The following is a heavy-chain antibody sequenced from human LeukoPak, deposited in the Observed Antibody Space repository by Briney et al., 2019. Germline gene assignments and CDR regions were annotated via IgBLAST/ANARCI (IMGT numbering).Heavy chain of an antibody. CDR1: GVSLRGYY. D-gene: IGHD1-14*01. CDR3: ARGTTAGGCDY. Sequence: AETLSLTCAVYGVSLRGYYWSWIRQPPGKGLDWMGEINHSGCTNYNPSLKNGVTISVDTSKNEFALKLISVTAADTPVCDCARGTTAGGCDYWGQGTLVTVSS. J-gene: IGHJ4*02. CDR2: INHSGCT. V-gene: IGHV4-34*01.